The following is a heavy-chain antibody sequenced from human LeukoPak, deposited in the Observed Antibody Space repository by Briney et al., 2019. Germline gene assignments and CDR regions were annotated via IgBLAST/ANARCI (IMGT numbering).Heavy chain of an antibody. CDR2: IKQDGGEK. D-gene: IGHD5-18*01. V-gene: IGHV3-7*03. Sequence: GGSLRLSCADSGITFSSYWMSWVRQAPGKGLEWVANIKQDGGEKYYVDSVKGRFTISRDNSKNTLYLQMNSLRAEDTAVYYCAKAAAPWIQLRQFDCWGQGTLVTVSS. CDR1: GITFSSYW. CDR3: AKAAAPWIQLRQFDC. J-gene: IGHJ4*02.